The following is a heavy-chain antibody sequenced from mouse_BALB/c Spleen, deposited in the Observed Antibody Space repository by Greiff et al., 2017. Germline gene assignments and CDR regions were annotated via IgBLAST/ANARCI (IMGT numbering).Heavy chain of an antibody. CDR1: GDSITSGY. CDR3: ARGGNSLPWFAY. J-gene: IGHJ3*01. CDR2: ISYSGST. Sequence: EVQLQQSGPSLVKPSQTLSLTCSVTGDSITSGYWNWIRKFPGNKLEYMGYISYSGSTYYNPSLKSRISITRDTSKNQYYLQLNSVTTEDTATYYCARGGNSLPWFAYWGQGTLVTVSA. V-gene: IGHV3-8*02. D-gene: IGHD2-1*01.